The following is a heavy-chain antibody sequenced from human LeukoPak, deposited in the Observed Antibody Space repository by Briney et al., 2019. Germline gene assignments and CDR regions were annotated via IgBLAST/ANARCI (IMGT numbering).Heavy chain of an antibody. D-gene: IGHD4-17*01. CDR2: IWFDGSNE. Sequence: GGSLRLSCAASGFIFSNSGMHWVRQAPGKGLEWVAIIWFDGSNEYYADSVKGRFTISRDNSKNTLYLQMNSLRAEDTALYYCARGPQRAVTNFFDYWGQGTLVTVSS. V-gene: IGHV3-33*01. CDR1: GFIFSNSG. J-gene: IGHJ4*02. CDR3: ARGPQRAVTNFFDY.